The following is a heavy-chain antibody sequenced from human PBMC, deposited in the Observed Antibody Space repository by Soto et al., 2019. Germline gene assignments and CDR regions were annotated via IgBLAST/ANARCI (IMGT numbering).Heavy chain of an antibody. V-gene: IGHV4-39*01. CDR3: ARRESRDFWSGYYHDY. J-gene: IGHJ4*02. CDR1: GGSISSSSYY. CDR2: IYYSGST. Sequence: QLQLQESGPGLVKPSETLSLTCTVSGGSISSSSYYWGWIRQPPGKGLEGIGSIYYSGSTYYNPSLKSRVPISVDTSKNQFSLKLSSVTAADTAVYYCARRESRDFWSGYYHDYWGQGTLVTVSS. D-gene: IGHD3-3*01.